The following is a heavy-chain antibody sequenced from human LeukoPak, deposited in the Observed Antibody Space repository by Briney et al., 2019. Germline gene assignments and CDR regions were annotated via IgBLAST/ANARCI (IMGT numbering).Heavy chain of an antibody. CDR1: GYTLTELS. Sequence: ASVKVSCKVSGYTLTELSMHWVRQAPGKGLEWMGLINPTGGSIGYAQKFQGRVTMTRDMSTSTDYMELSSLRSEDTAIYYCARDNSVGDNAWWFDPWGQGTLVTVSS. CDR2: INPTGGSI. J-gene: IGHJ5*02. V-gene: IGHV1-46*01. D-gene: IGHD1-26*01. CDR3: ARDNSVGDNAWWFDP.